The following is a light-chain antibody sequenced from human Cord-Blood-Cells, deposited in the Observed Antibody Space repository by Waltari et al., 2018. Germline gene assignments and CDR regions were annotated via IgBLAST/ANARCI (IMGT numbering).Light chain of an antibody. V-gene: IGLV2-14*01. J-gene: IGLJ2*01. CDR3: SSYTSSSTLV. Sequence: QSALTQPASVSGSPGQSITISCTGTSSDVGGYNYVSWYQQHPGKAPKLFIYYVSNLPSGVSNRFSGSKSGNTASLTISGLQAEDEADYYCSSYTSSSTLVFGGGTKLTVL. CDR2: YVS. CDR1: SSDVGGYNY.